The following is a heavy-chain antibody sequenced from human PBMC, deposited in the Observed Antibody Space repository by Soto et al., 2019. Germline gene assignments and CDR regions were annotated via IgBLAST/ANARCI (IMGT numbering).Heavy chain of an antibody. Sequence: PGGSLRLSCAASGFNFNNAWMSWVRQAPGKGLEWVAVISYDGSNKYYADSVKGRFTISRDNSKNTLYLQMNSLRAEDTAVYYCAKDLIPIVGAKSHYYYGMDVWGQGTTVTVSS. CDR3: AKDLIPIVGAKSHYYYGMDV. V-gene: IGHV3-30*18. CDR1: GFNFNNAW. D-gene: IGHD1-26*01. CDR2: ISYDGSNK. J-gene: IGHJ6*02.